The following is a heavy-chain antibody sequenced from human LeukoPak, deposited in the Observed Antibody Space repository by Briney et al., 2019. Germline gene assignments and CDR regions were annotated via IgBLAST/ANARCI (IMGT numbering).Heavy chain of an antibody. D-gene: IGHD2-15*01. CDR1: GFTFSDYY. J-gene: IGHJ4*02. CDR2: ISVSGNT. CDR3: AKAPVTTCSGAYCYPFDY. Sequence: GGSLRLSCAASGFTFSDYYMSWIRQAPGKGLEWVSAISVSGNTYHADSVKGRFTISRDSSKNTLYLQMNSLRAEDAAVYYCAKAPVTTCSGAYCYPFDYGGQGTLVTVSS. V-gene: IGHV3-23*01.